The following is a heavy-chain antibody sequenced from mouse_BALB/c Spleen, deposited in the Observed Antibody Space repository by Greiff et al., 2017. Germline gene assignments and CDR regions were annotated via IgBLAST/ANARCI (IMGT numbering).Heavy chain of an antibody. Sequence: EVKVEESGPGLVKPSQSLSLTCTVTGYSITSDYAWNWIRQFPGNKLEWMGYISYSGSTSYNPSLKSRISITRDTSKNQFFLQLNSVTTEDTATYYCARREGGYTFGDWGQGTLVTVSA. V-gene: IGHV3-2*02. CDR3: ARREGGYTFGD. D-gene: IGHD2-2*01. CDR1: GYSITSDYA. CDR2: ISYSGST. J-gene: IGHJ3*01.